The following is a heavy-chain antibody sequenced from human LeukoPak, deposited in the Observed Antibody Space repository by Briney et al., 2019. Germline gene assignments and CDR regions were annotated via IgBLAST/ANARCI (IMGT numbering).Heavy chain of an antibody. CDR3: ARGVGTAMVYFDY. V-gene: IGHV3-23*01. D-gene: IGHD5-18*01. CDR2: ISGSGGST. J-gene: IGHJ4*02. CDR1: GFTFSSYA. Sequence: GGSLRLSCAASGFTFSSYAMSSVRQAPGKGLEWVSAISGSGGSTYYADSVKGRFTISRDNAKNSLYLQMNSLRAEDTAVYYCARGVGTAMVYFDYWGQGTLVTVSS.